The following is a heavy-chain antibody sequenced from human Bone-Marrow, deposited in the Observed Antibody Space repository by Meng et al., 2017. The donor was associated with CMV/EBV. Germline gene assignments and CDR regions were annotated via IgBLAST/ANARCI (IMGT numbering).Heavy chain of an antibody. V-gene: IGHV1-2*02. D-gene: IGHD1-1*01. J-gene: IGHJ4*02. Sequence: ASVNSCKASGYTFTGYYMHWVRQAPGQGLEWMGWINPNSGGTNYAQKFQGRVTMTRDTSISTAYMELSRLRSDDTAVYYCARVGLKLERRNCYFDYWGQGTLVTVS. CDR1: GYTFTGYY. CDR3: ARVGLKLERRNCYFDY. CDR2: INPNSGGT.